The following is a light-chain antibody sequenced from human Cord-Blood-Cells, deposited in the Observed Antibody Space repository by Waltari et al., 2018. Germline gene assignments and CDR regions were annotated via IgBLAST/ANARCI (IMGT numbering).Light chain of an antibody. V-gene: IGLV2-14*01. CDR1: SSDVGGYHY. CDR2: GVS. Sequence: QSALTQPASVSASPGPSITISCTGTSSDVGGYHYVSWYQQHPGKAPKLMIYGVSNRPSGVSNRFSGSKSGNTASLTISGLQAEDEADYYCSSYTSSSTLVFGGGTKLTVL. CDR3: SSYTSSSTLV. J-gene: IGLJ2*01.